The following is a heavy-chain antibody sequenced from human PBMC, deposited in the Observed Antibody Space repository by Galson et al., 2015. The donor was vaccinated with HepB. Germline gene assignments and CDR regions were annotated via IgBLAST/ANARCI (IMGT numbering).Heavy chain of an antibody. CDR3: ARQSTHCSSTSCYNAYYYYYMDV. CDR2: INPNSGGT. Sequence: VKVSCQASGYTFTGYYMHWVRQAPGQGLEWMGWINPNSGGTNYAQKFQGWVTMTRDTSISTAYMELSSLKASDTAMYYCARQSTHCSSTSCYNAYYYYYMDVWGKGTTVTVSS. V-gene: IGHV1-2*04. J-gene: IGHJ6*03. CDR1: GYTFTGYY. D-gene: IGHD2-2*02.